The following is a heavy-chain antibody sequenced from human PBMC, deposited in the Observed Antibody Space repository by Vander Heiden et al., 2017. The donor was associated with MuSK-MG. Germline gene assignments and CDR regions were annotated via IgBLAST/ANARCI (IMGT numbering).Heavy chain of an antibody. CDR2: ISTYNGDT. J-gene: IGHJ4*02. Sequence: QVQLVQSGAEVKTPGASVKVSCKASGYTFTTYGISWVRQAPGQGLEWMGWISTYNGDTNYIPELQGRVTMTTDASTTTTYMELNSLTSDDTAVYYCTRDGGLAGDFWGQGTLVTVSS. CDR1: GYTFTTYG. V-gene: IGHV1-18*01. CDR3: TRDGGLAGDF. D-gene: IGHD3-10*01.